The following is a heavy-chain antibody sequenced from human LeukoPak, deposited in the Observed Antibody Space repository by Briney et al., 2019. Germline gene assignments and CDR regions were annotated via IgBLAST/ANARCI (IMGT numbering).Heavy chain of an antibody. CDR2: IYYSGST. J-gene: IGHJ4*02. V-gene: IGHV4-59*01. Sequence: SETLSLTCAVSGGSISTYNWSWIRQPPGKGLEWIGFIYYSGSTNYNPSLRSRVTISVDTSKNQFSLKLTSVTAADTAVYYCAREVVASQGHIDYWGQGTLVTVSS. D-gene: IGHD2-15*01. CDR3: AREVVASQGHIDY. CDR1: GGSISTYN.